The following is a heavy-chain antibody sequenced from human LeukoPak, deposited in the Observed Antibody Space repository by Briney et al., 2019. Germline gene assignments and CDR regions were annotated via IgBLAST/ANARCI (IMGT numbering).Heavy chain of an antibody. CDR2: IRGDGATK. J-gene: IGHJ4*02. Sequence: GGSLRLSCAASGFTFSTYAMTWVRQAPGKGLELVSAIRGDGATKFYADSVKGRFTVSRDNSKNTVYPQMNSLRAEDTAVYYCAKDQYRDYFRGADYWGQGTLVTVSS. D-gene: IGHD2/OR15-2a*01. CDR3: AKDQYRDYFRGADY. CDR1: GFTFSTYA. V-gene: IGHV3-23*01.